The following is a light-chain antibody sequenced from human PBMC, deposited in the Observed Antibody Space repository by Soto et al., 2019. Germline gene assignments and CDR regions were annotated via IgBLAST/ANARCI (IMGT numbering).Light chain of an antibody. CDR1: SSDVGSYNL. V-gene: IGLV2-23*01. J-gene: IGLJ1*01. Sequence: QSALTQPASVSGSPGQSITISCTGTSSDVGSYNLVSWYQQHPGKAPKLMIYEGSKRHSGVSNRFSGSKSGNTASLTISGLQAEDEADYYCCSYAGSSTFYVFGTGTKVTLL. CDR3: CSYAGSSTFYV. CDR2: EGS.